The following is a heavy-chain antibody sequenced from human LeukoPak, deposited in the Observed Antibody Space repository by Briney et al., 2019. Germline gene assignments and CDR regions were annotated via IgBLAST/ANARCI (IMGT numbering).Heavy chain of an antibody. J-gene: IGHJ4*02. CDR3: VRRHDY. CDR1: GFDVNDNF. Sequence: GGSLILSCVASGFDVNDNFMLWIRQAPGQGLEWISIIYASGGAFHSESVKGRFSAFRDTSKNTIFLQMNNLRAADTAMYYCVRRHDYWGQGTLVTVSS. CDR2: IYASGGA. V-gene: IGHV3-53*01.